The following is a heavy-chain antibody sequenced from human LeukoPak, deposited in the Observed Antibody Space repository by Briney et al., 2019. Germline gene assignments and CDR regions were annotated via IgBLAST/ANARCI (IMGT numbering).Heavy chain of an antibody. CDR1: DGSISSAGYY. J-gene: IGHJ4*02. CDR3: ARAKYQPDY. V-gene: IGHV4-30-2*01. D-gene: IGHD2-2*01. CDR2: IYHSGTT. Sequence: PSQTLSLTCIVSDGSISSAGYYWTWIRQPPGKGLEWIGYIYHSGTTYYNPSLKSRVTISLDRSKNQFSLKLSSVTAADTAVYYCARAKYQPDYWGQGTLVTVSS.